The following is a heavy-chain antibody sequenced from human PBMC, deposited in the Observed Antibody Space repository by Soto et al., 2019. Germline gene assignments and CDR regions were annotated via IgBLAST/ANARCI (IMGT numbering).Heavy chain of an antibody. D-gene: IGHD2-15*01. V-gene: IGHV1-18*01. CDR3: ARDGYCSGGSCYPYYYYGMDV. J-gene: IGHJ6*02. Sequence: QVQLVQSGAEVKKPGASVKVSCKASGYTFTSYGISWVRQAPGQGLEWMGWISAYNGNTNYAQKLRGRVTMTTDRSTSTAYMELRSLRSDDTAVYYCARDGYCSGGSCYPYYYYGMDVWGQGTTVTVSS. CDR1: GYTFTSYG. CDR2: ISAYNGNT.